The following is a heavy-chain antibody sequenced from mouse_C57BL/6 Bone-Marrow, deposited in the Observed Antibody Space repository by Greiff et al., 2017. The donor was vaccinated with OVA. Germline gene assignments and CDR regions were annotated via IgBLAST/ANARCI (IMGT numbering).Heavy chain of an antibody. CDR3: ARRFPYGSSYAMDY. D-gene: IGHD1-1*01. J-gene: IGHJ4*01. CDR1: GYTFTSYW. CDR2: IYPGSGST. Sequence: QVQLQQPGAELVKPGASVKMSCKASGYTFTSYWITWVKQRPGQGLEWIGDIYPGSGSTNYNEKFKSKATLTVDTSSSTAYMQPSSLTSEDSAVYYCARRFPYGSSYAMDYWGQGTSVTVSS. V-gene: IGHV1-55*01.